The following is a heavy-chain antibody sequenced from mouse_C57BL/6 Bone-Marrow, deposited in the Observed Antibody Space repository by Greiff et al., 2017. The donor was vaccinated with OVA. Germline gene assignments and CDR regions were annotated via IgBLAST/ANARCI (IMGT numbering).Heavy chain of an antibody. V-gene: IGHV1-81*01. D-gene: IGHD2-1*01. CDR3: AYLLPEAPRPFAY. CDR1: GYTFTSYG. CDR2: IYPRSGNT. J-gene: IGHJ3*01. Sequence: QVQLKQSGAELARPGASVKLSCKASGYTFTSYGISWVKQRTGQGLEWIGEIYPRSGNTYYNEKFKGKATLTADKSSSTAYMELRSLTSENSAVYFCAYLLPEAPRPFAYWGQGTLVTVSA.